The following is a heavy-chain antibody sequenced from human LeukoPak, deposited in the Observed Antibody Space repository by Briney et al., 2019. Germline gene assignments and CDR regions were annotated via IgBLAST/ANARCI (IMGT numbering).Heavy chain of an antibody. CDR2: IYYHENT. D-gene: IGHD5-12*01. J-gene: IGHJ4*02. CDR3: ARVRRDIVATIPPYFDY. V-gene: IGHV4-39*01. Sequence: SETLSLTCTVSGGSISSSSDYWGWIRQAPGKGLEWIGSIYYHENTYYNSSLKSRVTISVDTSKNQFSLKLNSVTAADTAMYYCARVRRDIVATIPPYFDYWGQGTLVTVSS. CDR1: GGSISSSSDY.